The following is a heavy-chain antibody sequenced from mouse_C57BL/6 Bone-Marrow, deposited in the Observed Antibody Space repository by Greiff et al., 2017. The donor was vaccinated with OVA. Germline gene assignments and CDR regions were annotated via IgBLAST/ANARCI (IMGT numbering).Heavy chain of an antibody. V-gene: IGHV5-17*01. J-gene: IGHJ4*01. CDR3: ARPLITTVPYAMDY. CDR2: ISSGSSTI. CDR1: GFTFSDYG. Sequence: EVMLVESGGGLVKPGGSLKLSCAASGFTFSDYGMHWVRQAPEKGLEWVAYISSGSSTIYYADTVKGRFTISRDNAKNTLFLQMTRLRSEDTAMYYCARPLITTVPYAMDYWGQGTSVTVSA. D-gene: IGHD1-1*01.